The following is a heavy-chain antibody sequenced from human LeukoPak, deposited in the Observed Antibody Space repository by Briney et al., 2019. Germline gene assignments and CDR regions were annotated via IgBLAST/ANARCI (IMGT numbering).Heavy chain of an antibody. CDR3: AKDNFYFDY. J-gene: IGHJ4*02. V-gene: IGHV3-30*18. D-gene: IGHD1-20*01. CDR2: ISYDGSNK. CDR1: GFTFSSYG. Sequence: GGSLRLSCAASGFTFSSYGMDWVRQAPGKGLEWVAVISYDGSNKDYADSVKGRFTISRDNSKNTLYLQMNSLRAEDTAVYYCAKDNFYFDYWGQGTLVTVSS.